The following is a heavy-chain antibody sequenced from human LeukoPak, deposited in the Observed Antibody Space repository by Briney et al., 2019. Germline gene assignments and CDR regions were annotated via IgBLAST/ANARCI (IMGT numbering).Heavy chain of an antibody. V-gene: IGHV4-59*11. CDR2: IYNSGST. J-gene: IGHJ4*02. CDR1: GGSISSHY. Sequence: PSETLSLTCTVSGGSISSHYFSWIRQPPGKGLEYIGYIYNSGSTNYNPSLKSRVTISIDTSKNQFSLKLSSVTAADTAVYYCARVMDEDQLPYLDYWGQGTPVTVSS. D-gene: IGHD2-2*01. CDR3: ARVMDEDQLPYLDY.